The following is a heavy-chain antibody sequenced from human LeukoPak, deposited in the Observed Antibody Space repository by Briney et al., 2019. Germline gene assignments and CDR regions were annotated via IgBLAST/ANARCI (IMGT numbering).Heavy chain of an antibody. CDR1: GFTFSSYR. V-gene: IGHV3-74*01. Sequence: GGSPRLSCVPSGFTFSSYRMHWVRQAPGKGLVWVSRINIDGSTINYADSVKGRFTISRDNAKNTLYLQMNSLRAEDTAVYYCARAGQYRFDYWGQGTLVTVSS. J-gene: IGHJ4*02. CDR2: INIDGSTI. D-gene: IGHD2-2*01. CDR3: ARAGQYRFDY.